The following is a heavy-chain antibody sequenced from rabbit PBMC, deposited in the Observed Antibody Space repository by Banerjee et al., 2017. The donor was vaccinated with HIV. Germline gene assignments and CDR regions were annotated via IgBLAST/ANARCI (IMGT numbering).Heavy chain of an antibody. D-gene: IGHD4-1*01. J-gene: IGHJ4*01. CDR1: GFSFSNKYV. V-gene: IGHV1S45*01. CDR2: INTSSGNT. Sequence: QEQLEESVGDLVKPEGSLTLTCTASGFSFSNKYVMCWVRQAPGKGLEWIACINTSSGNTVYATWAKGRLTISKTSSTTVTLQMTSLTAADTATYLCARDYSGGLHFNLWGQGTLVTVS. CDR3: ARDYSGGLHFNL.